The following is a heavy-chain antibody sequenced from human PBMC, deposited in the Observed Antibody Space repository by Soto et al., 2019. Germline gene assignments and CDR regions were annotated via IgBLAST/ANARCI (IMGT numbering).Heavy chain of an antibody. CDR2: ISGSGGST. V-gene: IGHV3-23*01. Sequence: PGGSVRLSFAAAEFTFISYPMSFVRQAPGKGLEWVSAISGSGGSTYYADSVKGRFTISRDNSKNTLYLQMNSLRAEDTAVYYCAKLNVVVVAATGSNIWGQGTMVTVSS. CDR3: AKLNVVVVAATGSNI. J-gene: IGHJ3*02. D-gene: IGHD2-15*01. CDR1: EFTFISYP.